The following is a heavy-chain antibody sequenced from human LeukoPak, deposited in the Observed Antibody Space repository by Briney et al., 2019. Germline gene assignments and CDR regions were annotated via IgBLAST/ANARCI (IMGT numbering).Heavy chain of an antibody. CDR3: ARGHGGVVTSPFDY. CDR1: GGTFSSYA. CDR2: IIPILGIA. D-gene: IGHD4-23*01. J-gene: IGHJ4*02. V-gene: IGHV1-69*04. Sequence: SVKVSCKASGGTFSSYAISWVRQAPGQGLEWMGRIIPILGIANYAQKFQGRVTITADESTSTAYMELSSLRSEDTAVYYCARGHGGVVTSPFDYWGQGTLVTVSS.